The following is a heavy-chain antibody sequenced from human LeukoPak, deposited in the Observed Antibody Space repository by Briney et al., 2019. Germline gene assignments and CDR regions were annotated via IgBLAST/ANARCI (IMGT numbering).Heavy chain of an antibody. V-gene: IGHV1-69*06. CDR2: IIPIFGTA. Sequence: ASVKVSCTASGGTFSSYAISWVRQAPGQGLEWMGGIIPIFGTANYAQKFQGRVTITADKSTSTAYMELSSLRSEDTAVYYCASYITGTTDPLDYWGQGTLVTVSS. J-gene: IGHJ4*02. CDR3: ASYITGTTDPLDY. CDR1: GGTFSSYA. D-gene: IGHD1-20*01.